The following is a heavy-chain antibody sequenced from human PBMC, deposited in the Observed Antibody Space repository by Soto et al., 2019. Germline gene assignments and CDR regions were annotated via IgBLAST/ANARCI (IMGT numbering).Heavy chain of an antibody. CDR1: GGSIISFY. J-gene: IGHJ4*02. D-gene: IGHD5-18*01. CDR2: IYYSGST. Sequence: SETLSLTCTVSGGSIISFYWSWIRQPPGKGLEWIGYIYYSGSTNYNPSLKSRVTISVDTSKNQFSLKLSSVTAADTAVYYCARSGYSYGRLDYWGQGTLVTSPQ. V-gene: IGHV4-59*01. CDR3: ARSGYSYGRLDY.